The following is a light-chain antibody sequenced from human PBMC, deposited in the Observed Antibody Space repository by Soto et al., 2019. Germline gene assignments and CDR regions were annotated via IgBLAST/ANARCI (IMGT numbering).Light chain of an antibody. CDR3: SSHGGSNNFYV. V-gene: IGLV2-8*01. J-gene: IGLJ1*01. CDR1: KNDIGAYNY. CDR2: EVS. Sequence: QSVLTQPPSASGSPGQSVTISCSGTKNDIGAYNYVSWYQQHPGKVPKLMIYEVSKRPSGVPDRFSASKSGNTASLTVSGLQAEDEADYYCSSHGGSNNFYVFGTGTKLTVL.